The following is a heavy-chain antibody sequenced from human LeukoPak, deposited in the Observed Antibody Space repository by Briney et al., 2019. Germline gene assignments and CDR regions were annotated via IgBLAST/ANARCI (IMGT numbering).Heavy chain of an antibody. CDR3: VRVKGSYFDY. J-gene: IGHJ4*02. D-gene: IGHD2-15*01. V-gene: IGHV3-48*01. CDR2: ISSSGSAI. Sequence: GGSLRLSCAASGFTFSSYWMTWVRQAPGKGLEWVSYISSSGSAIYYVDSVKGRFTVSRDNAKNSLFLQMNSPRAEDTAVYYCVRVKGSYFDYWGQGALVTVSS. CDR1: GFTFSSYW.